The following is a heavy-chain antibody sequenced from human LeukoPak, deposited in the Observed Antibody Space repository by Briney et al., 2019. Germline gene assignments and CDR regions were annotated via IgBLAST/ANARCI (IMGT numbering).Heavy chain of an antibody. J-gene: IGHJ4*02. CDR1: GYSITNGYY. V-gene: IGHV4-38-2*02. D-gene: IGHD1-1*01. CDR3: ASQLGYFDY. Sequence: PSETLSLTCTVSGYSITNGYYWGWIRQPPGKGLEWIGSIYHSGSTYYNPSLKSRVTVSLDTSKNQFSLKLSSVTAADTAVYYCASQLGYFDYWGQGTLVTVSS. CDR2: IYHSGST.